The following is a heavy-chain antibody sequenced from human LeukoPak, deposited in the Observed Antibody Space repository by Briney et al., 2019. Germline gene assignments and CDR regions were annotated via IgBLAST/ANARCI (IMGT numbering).Heavy chain of an antibody. V-gene: IGHV4-59*12. CDR3: ARGAVGQSSGSFDY. D-gene: IGHD3-22*01. Sequence: PSETLSLTCTVSGGSISSYYWSWIRQPPGKGLEWIGSIYYSGSTYYNPSLKSRVTISVDTSKNQFSLKLSSVTAADTAVYYCARGAVGQSSGSFDYWGQGTLVTVSS. CDR2: IYYSGST. CDR1: GGSISSYY. J-gene: IGHJ4*02.